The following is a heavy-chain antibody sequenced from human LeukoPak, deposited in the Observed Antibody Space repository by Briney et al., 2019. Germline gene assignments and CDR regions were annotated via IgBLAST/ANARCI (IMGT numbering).Heavy chain of an antibody. CDR3: SRGHGYSSGWYDPSLLDYGMDV. Sequence: SQTLSLTCAISGDSVSSNSAAWNWIRQSPSRGLEWLGRTYYRSKWYDDYAVSVKSRIAINPDTSNNQFSLQLNSVTPEDTAVYYCSRGHGYSSGWYDPSLLDYGMDVWGQGTTVTVSS. D-gene: IGHD6-19*01. V-gene: IGHV6-1*01. CDR1: GDSVSSNSAA. CDR2: TYYRSKWYD. J-gene: IGHJ6*02.